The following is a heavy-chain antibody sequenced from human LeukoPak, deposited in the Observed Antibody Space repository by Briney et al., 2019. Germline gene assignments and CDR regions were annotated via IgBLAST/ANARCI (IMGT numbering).Heavy chain of an antibody. CDR2: ISGSGGTT. Sequence: PGGSLRLSCAASGFMFSLYWMHWVRQAPGKGLAWVSAISGSGGTTYYADSVKGRFTISRDNSKNMLYLQMNSLRAEDTAVYYCAKSNGVDRNGYNSDYFDYWGQGTLVTVSS. CDR3: AKSNGVDRNGYNSDYFDY. J-gene: IGHJ4*02. D-gene: IGHD5-24*01. V-gene: IGHV3-23*01. CDR1: GFMFSLYW.